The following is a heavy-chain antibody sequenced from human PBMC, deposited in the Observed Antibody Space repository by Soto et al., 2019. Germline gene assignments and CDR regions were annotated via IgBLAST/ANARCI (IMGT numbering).Heavy chain of an antibody. V-gene: IGHV3-74*01. Sequence: PGGSLRLSCAASGFTFSSYWMHWVRQAPGKGLVWVSRINSDGSSTYYADSVKGRFTISRDNSKNTLYLQMNSLRAEDTAVYYCAKDTRVSLRYFDWFTEPHGMDVWGQGTTVTVSS. J-gene: IGHJ6*02. CDR1: GFTFSSYW. CDR3: AKDTRVSLRYFDWFTEPHGMDV. D-gene: IGHD3-9*01. CDR2: INSDGSST.